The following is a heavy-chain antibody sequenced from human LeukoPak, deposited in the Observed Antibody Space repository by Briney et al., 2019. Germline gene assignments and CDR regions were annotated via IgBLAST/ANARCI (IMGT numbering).Heavy chain of an antibody. D-gene: IGHD6-19*01. Sequence: PGGSLRLSCAASGFTFSDYYMTWIRQAPGKGLQWLSFISDSSRTIYYADSVKGRFTISRGNAKNSLYLQMSSLRAEDTAIYYCARSSLPGRSGRTEYFQHWGQGALVTVPS. V-gene: IGHV3-11*01. CDR1: GFTFSDYY. J-gene: IGHJ1*01. CDR2: ISDSSRTI. CDR3: ARSSLPGRSGRTEYFQH.